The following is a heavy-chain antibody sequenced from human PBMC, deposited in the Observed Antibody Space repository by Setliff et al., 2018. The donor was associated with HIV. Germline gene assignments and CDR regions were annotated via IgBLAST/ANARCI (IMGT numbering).Heavy chain of an antibody. CDR3: ARVEDYYDSSSYYPPEAFDI. CDR1: GGTFSSYA. CDR2: IIPIFGTA. Sequence: ASVKVSCKASGGTFSSYAISWVRQAPRQGLEWMGGIIPIFGTANYAQKFQGRVTITADESTSTAYMELSSLRSEDTAVYYCARVEDYYDSSSYYPPEAFDIWGQGTMVTVSS. D-gene: IGHD3-22*01. J-gene: IGHJ3*02. V-gene: IGHV1-69*13.